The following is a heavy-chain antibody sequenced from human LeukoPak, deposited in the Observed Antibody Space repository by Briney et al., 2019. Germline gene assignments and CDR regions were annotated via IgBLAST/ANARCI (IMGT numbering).Heavy chain of an antibody. CDR3: ARVPWGIAAAGIDY. J-gene: IGHJ4*02. CDR1: GGTFSSYA. CDR2: IIPIFGTA. D-gene: IGHD6-13*01. Sequence: SVKVSCKASGGTFSSYAISWVRQAPGQGLEWMGGIIPIFGTANYAQKFQGRVTITADESTSTAYMELSSLRSEGTAVYYCARVPWGIAAAGIDYWGQGTLVTVSS. V-gene: IGHV1-69*13.